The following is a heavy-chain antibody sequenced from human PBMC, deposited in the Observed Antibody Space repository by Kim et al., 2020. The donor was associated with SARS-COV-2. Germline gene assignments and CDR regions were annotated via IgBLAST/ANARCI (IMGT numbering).Heavy chain of an antibody. D-gene: IGHD4-17*01. V-gene: IGHV5-10-1*01. CDR2: INPTASYT. J-gene: IGHJ4*02. CDR1: GYSFTIYW. CDR3: ARAYGDSHFDS. Sequence: GESLKISCKNSGYSFTIYWITWVRQMPGKGLEWMGRINPTASYTNYGPSFQGHVTISADKSISTAYLQWSSLKASDTAMYYCARAYGDSHFDSWGQGTLVTVSS.